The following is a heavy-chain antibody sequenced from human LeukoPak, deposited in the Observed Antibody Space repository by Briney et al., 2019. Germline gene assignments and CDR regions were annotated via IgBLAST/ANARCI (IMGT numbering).Heavy chain of an antibody. J-gene: IGHJ4*02. CDR3: TSICSSSSCYLEY. CDR2: MSFDGSNK. V-gene: IGHV3-30*03. D-gene: IGHD2-2*01. CDR1: GFTFNNYG. Sequence: GRSLRLSCADSGFTFNNYGMHWVRQAPGKGLEWVAVMSFDGSNKYYADSVKGRFTISRDNSRNTLYLQMNSLRVEDTAVYYCTSICSSSSCYLEYWGQGTLVTVSS.